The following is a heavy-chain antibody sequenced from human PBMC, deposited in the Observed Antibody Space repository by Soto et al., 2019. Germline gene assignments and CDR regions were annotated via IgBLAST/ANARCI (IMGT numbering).Heavy chain of an antibody. CDR2: IFYTGSA. CDR3: ARDSEGAMAGAFNI. V-gene: IGHV4-61*01. J-gene: IGHJ3*02. CDR1: GVSVSSAFYY. Sequence: QVQLQESGPGLAKPSETLSLTCTVSGVSVSSAFYYWSWIRQAPGKELEWIGYIFYTGSANYNPSLKSRVTLSIDTSRNQFSLRLDSVTAADTAVYYCARDSEGAMAGAFNIWGQGTMVTVSS. D-gene: IGHD6-19*01.